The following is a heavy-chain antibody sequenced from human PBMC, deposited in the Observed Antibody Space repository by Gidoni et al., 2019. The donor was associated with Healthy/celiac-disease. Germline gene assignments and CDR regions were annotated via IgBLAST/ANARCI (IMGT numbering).Heavy chain of an antibody. Sequence: EVQLLESGGGLVQPGGSLRISCAASGFTVSSYAMSWVRQAPGKGLEWVSAIIDSGGSTYYADSVKGRFTISRDNSKNTLYLQMNSLRAEDAAVYDCAKWTLPPDYWGQGTLVTVSS. J-gene: IGHJ4*02. V-gene: IGHV3-23*01. CDR1: GFTVSSYA. CDR2: IIDSGGST. CDR3: AKWTLPPDY.